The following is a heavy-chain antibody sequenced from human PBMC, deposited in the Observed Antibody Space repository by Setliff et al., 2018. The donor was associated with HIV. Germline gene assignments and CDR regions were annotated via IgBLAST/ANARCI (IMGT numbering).Heavy chain of an antibody. CDR2: IYYSGST. D-gene: IGHD3-3*01. CDR3: ARLRGSYDFSNWFDP. J-gene: IGHJ5*02. V-gene: IGHV4-59*11. CDR1: GGSIRSHY. Sequence: SETLSLTCTVSGGSIRSHYWSWIRQPPGKRLEWIGYIYYSGSTNYNPSLKSRVTISVDTAKNQFSLKLSSVTAADTAVYYCARLRGSYDFSNWFDPWGQGTQGTVSS.